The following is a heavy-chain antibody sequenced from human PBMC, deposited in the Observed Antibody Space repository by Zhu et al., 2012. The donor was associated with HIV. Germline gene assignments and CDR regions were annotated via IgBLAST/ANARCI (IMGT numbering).Heavy chain of an antibody. CDR3: ARENYGSGSDFDS. CDR1: GGSVSSGSYF. Sequence: QVQLQESGPGLVKSSETLSLTCSVSGGSVSSGSYFWSWIRQPPGKGLEWIGYIYYSGSTNYNPSLKSRVTLSIDTSKNHFSLSLNSVTAADTAVYYCARENYGSGSDFDSWARESWSPSPQ. CDR2: IYYSGST. V-gene: IGHV4-61*03. D-gene: IGHD3-10*01. J-gene: IGHJ4*02.